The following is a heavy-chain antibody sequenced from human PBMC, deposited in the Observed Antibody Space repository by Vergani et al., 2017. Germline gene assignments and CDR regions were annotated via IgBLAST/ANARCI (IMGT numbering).Heavy chain of an antibody. V-gene: IGHV1-69*12. CDR1: GGPFSSYV. CDR3: ASRPARSGWYFC. Sequence: QVQLVQSGAEVKKPGSSVKVSCKASGGPFSSYVISWVRQAPGQGLEWMGWSIPIFGTANYAQKFQGRVTITAGESTSTAYMELRNLRSEDTAVYYCASRPARSGWYFCWGRGSPVTVPP. CDR2: SIPIFGTA. D-gene: IGHD6-19*01. J-gene: IGHJ4*01.